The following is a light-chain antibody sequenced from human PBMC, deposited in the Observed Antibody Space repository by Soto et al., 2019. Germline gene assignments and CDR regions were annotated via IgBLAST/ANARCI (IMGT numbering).Light chain of an antibody. V-gene: IGKV3-20*01. CDR3: QQYGSSPRT. CDR1: QSVSTGY. Sequence: EIVLTQSPGTLSLSPGERAPLSCRASQSVSTGYLAWYQQKPGQAPRLPIYGASSRATGIPDRFSGSGSGTDFTLTISRLEPADFAVYYCQQYGSSPRTFGQGTKVEIK. J-gene: IGKJ1*01. CDR2: GAS.